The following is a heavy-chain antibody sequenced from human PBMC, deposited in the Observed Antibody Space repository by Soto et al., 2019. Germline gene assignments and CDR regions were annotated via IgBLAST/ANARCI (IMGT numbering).Heavy chain of an antibody. CDR2: IKQDAIDY. Sequence: EVLLVESGGGLVQPGGSLRLSFAASGFSFGTYWMSWVRLPPGTGLEWVATIKQDAIDYYHADSVKGRFAISRDNAENSLYLQMTSLRPDDTAVYYCVRGCDRSHCPYYIDVWGTGTTVTVSS. CDR1: GFSFGTYW. J-gene: IGHJ6*03. V-gene: IGHV3-7*01. D-gene: IGHD3-22*01. CDR3: VRGCDRSHCPYYIDV.